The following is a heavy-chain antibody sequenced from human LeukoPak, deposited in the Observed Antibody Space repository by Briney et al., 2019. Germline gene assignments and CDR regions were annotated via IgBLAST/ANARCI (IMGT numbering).Heavy chain of an antibody. J-gene: IGHJ4*02. Sequence: SETLSLTCTVSGGSISSYYWSWIRQPPGKGLEWIGEINHSGSTNYNPSLKSRVTISVDTSKNQFSLKLSSVTAADTAVYYCARERGVTAINYWGQGTLVTVSS. CDR3: ARERGVTAINY. V-gene: IGHV4-34*01. CDR2: INHSGST. CDR1: GGSISSYY. D-gene: IGHD2-21*02.